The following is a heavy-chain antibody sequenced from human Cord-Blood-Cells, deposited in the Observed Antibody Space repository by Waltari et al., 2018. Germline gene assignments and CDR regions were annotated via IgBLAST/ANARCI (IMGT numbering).Heavy chain of an antibody. D-gene: IGHD3-22*01. CDR1: GFTFSSYS. Sequence: EVQLVESGGGLVKPGGSLRLSCAASGFTFSSYSMNWVRQAPGKGLEWVSSISSSSSYRYYADSVKGRFTISRDNAKNSLYLQMNSLRAEDTAVYYCARAPTPFRDSSGYYYYYYMDVWGKGTTVTVSS. J-gene: IGHJ6*03. CDR3: ARAPTPFRDSSGYYYYYYMDV. V-gene: IGHV3-21*01. CDR2: ISSSSSYR.